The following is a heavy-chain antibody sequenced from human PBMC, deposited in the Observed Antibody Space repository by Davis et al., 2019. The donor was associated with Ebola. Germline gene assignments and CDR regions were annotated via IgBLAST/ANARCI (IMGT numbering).Heavy chain of an antibody. J-gene: IGHJ4*02. Sequence: KVSCKGSGYSFTSYWISWVRQMPGKGLEWMGRIDPSDSYTNYSPSFQGHVTIPADKSISTAYLQWSSLKASDTAMYYCARHGIAVAHNYWGQGTLVTVSS. CDR3: ARHGIAVAHNY. D-gene: IGHD6-19*01. V-gene: IGHV5-10-1*01. CDR1: GYSFTSYW. CDR2: IDPSDSYT.